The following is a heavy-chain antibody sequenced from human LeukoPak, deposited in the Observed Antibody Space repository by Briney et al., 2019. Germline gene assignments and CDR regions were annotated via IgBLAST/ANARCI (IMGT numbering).Heavy chain of an antibody. D-gene: IGHD2-8*02. Sequence: PSETLSLTCAVYGGSFSGYSWSWIRRPPGKGLEWIGEINHSGSTNYNPSLKSRVTISVDTSKNQFSLKLSSVTAADTAVYYCAAVGSGTGAFDYWGQGTLVTVSS. J-gene: IGHJ4*02. CDR3: AAVGSGTGAFDY. V-gene: IGHV4-34*01. CDR1: GGSFSGYS. CDR2: INHSGST.